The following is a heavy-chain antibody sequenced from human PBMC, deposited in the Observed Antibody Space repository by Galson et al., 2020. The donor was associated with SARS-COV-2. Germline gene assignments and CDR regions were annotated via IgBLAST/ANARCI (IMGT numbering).Heavy chain of an antibody. CDR3: ARGSTHYYYYMDV. CDR2: ISSSSSYI. J-gene: IGHJ6*03. CDR1: GFTFSSYS. V-gene: IGHV3-21*01. Sequence: ESLKISCAASGFTFSSYSMNWVRQAPGKGLEWVSSISSSSSYIYYADSVKGRFTISRDNAKNSLYLQMNSLRAEDTAVYYCARGSTHYYYYMDVWGKGTTVTVSS.